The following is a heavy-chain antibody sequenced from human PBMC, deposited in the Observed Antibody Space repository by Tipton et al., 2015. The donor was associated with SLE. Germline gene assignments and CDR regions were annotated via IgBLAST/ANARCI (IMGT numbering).Heavy chain of an antibody. V-gene: IGHV3-11*04. CDR1: GFSFSDHY. D-gene: IGHD5-18*01. CDR2: ISSSGSTI. CDR3: ATRAVDTAIVSDAFDV. J-gene: IGHJ3*01. Sequence: GSLRLSCAASGFSFSDHYMDWVRQAPGKGLECISFISSSGSTIYYADSVGGRFTISRDNAKNSLYLQMNSLRAEDTALYYCATRAVDTAIVSDAFDVWGQGTMVTVSS.